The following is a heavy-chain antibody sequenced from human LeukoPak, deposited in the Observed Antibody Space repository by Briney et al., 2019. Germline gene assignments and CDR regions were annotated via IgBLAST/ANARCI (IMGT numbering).Heavy chain of an antibody. D-gene: IGHD1-26*01. CDR1: GGSVSSGSYY. J-gene: IGHJ4*02. V-gene: IGHV4-61*01. CDR2: IYYSGSA. Sequence: SETLSLTCTVSGGSVSSGSYYWSWIRQPPGKGLEWIGYIYYSGSAKYNPSLKSRVTMSIDTSKNQFSLRLSSVTAADTAVYSCARQLYTIGAYYFDYWGPGTLVSVSS. CDR3: ARQLYTIGAYYFDY.